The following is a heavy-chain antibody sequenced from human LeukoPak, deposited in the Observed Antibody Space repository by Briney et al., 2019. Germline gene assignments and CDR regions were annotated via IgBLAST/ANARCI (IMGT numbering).Heavy chain of an antibody. V-gene: IGHV4-59*01. D-gene: IGHD1-1*01. CDR3: ARGTTGSFYYYYGMDV. J-gene: IGHJ6*02. CDR2: IYYSGST. CDR1: GGSISSYY. Sequence: SETLSLTCTVSGGSISSYYWSWIRQPPGKGLEWIGYIYYSGSTNYNPSLKSRVTISVDTSKNQFSLKLSSVTAADTAVYYCARGTTGSFYYYYGMDVWGQGTTVTVSS.